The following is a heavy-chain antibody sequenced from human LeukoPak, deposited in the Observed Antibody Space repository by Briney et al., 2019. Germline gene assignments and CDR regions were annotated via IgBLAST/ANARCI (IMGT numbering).Heavy chain of an antibody. V-gene: IGHV3-23*01. D-gene: IGHD3-10*01. CDR3: ARVTYGSGTYGAFDY. Sequence: GGSLRLSCAASGFTFSSHGMSWVRQTPGKGLEWVATISGSGDNTYYADSVKGRFTISRDNSKNTLYLQMNSLRAEDTAVYSCARVTYGSGTYGAFDYWGQGTPVTVSS. J-gene: IGHJ4*02. CDR2: ISGSGDNT. CDR1: GFTFSSHG.